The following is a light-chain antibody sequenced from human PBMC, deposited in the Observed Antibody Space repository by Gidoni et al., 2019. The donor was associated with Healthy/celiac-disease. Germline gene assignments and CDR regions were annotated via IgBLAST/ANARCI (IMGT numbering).Light chain of an antibody. V-gene: IGKV4-1*01. CDR3: QQYYSTPHT. Sequence: DIVMTQSPDSLAVSLGERATINCKSSQSVLYSSNNENYLDWYQQKPGQPPKLLIYWASTRESGVPDRFSGSGSGTDFTLTISSLQAEDVAVYYCQQYYSTPHTFGQGTKLEIK. J-gene: IGKJ2*01. CDR1: QSVLYSSNNENY. CDR2: WAS.